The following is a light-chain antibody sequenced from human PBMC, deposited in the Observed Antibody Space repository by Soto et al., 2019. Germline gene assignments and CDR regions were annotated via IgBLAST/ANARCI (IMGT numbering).Light chain of an antibody. CDR3: CSYAGSYTLV. CDR2: EVS. CDR1: SSDVGSYDH. V-gene: IGLV2-14*01. J-gene: IGLJ2*01. Sequence: QSALTQPASVSGSPGQSITISCSGTSSDVGSYDHVAWYQQFPGKTPKLMIYEVSNRPSGVSSRFSGSKSGNTASLTISGLQAEDEADYYCCSYAGSYTLVFGGGTKLTVL.